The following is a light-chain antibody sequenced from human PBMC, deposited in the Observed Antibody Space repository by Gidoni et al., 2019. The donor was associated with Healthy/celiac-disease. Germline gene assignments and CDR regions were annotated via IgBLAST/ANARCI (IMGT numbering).Light chain of an antibody. CDR3: QQYNNWPPA. CDR1: QSVSSN. J-gene: IGKJ4*01. CDR2: GAS. V-gene: IGKV3-15*01. Sequence: EIVMTQSPATLSVSPGERATLSCRASQSVSSNLAWYQQKPGHAPRLLIYGASTRATGIPARFSGSGYGTEFTLTISSLQSEDFAVYYCQQYNNWPPAFGGETKVGIK.